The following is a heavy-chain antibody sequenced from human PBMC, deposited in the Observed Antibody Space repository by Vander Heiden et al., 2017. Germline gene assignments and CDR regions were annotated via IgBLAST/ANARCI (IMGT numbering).Heavy chain of an antibody. D-gene: IGHD6-13*01. J-gene: IGHJ5*02. Sequence: QVTLKESGPVLVKPTETLTLTCTVSGFSLSNARMGVSWIRQPPGKALEWLAHIFSTDEKSYSTSLKSRLTISKDTSKSQVVLTMTNMDPVDTATYYCARITIIWRQQLVMWGWFDPWGQGTLVTVSS. CDR2: IFSTDEK. CDR3: ARITIIWRQQLVMWGWFDP. V-gene: IGHV2-26*01. CDR1: GFSLSNARMG.